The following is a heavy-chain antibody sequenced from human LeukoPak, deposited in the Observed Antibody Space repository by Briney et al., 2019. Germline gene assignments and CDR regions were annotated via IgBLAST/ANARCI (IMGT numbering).Heavy chain of an antibody. J-gene: IGHJ5*02. CDR3: ARALRAMCGVPAP. V-gene: IGHV1-2*02. CDR1: GSTFTGYY. D-gene: IGHD3-3*01. CDR2: INPNCVGR. Sequence: GASVRVSCKASGSTFTGYYMHWVRQAPGQGLEWMGWINPNCVGRNYAQKFQGRVTMTRGTSIRTAYMELSRLRSDDTAVYYCARALRAMCGVPAPWGREPWATFSS.